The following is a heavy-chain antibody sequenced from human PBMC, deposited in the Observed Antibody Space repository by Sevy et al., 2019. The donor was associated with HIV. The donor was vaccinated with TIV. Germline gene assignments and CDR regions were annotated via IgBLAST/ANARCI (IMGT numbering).Heavy chain of an antibody. V-gene: IGHV3-30*18. CDR1: GFTFSNYG. D-gene: IGHD1-26*01. CDR3: AKPPPLEMWELLN. Sequence: GGSLRLSCAATGFTFSNYGMHWVRQAPGKGLEWVAVILFDGSKTYYAGSVKGRFTISRDNSKNTLYLQMNSLRAEDTAVYYCAKPPPLEMWELLNWGLGTLVTVSS. J-gene: IGHJ4*02. CDR2: ILFDGSKT.